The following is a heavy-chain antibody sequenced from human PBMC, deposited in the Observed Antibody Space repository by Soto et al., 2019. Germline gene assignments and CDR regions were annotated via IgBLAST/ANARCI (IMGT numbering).Heavy chain of an antibody. J-gene: IGHJ6*02. D-gene: IGHD3-10*01. Sequence: PGGSLRLSCAASDFTFSNAWINWVRQAPGKGLEWVGRIKSKTHGGTTDFAAPVKGRFAISRDNSKNTLYLQMSSLRAEDTAVYYCVRGITMVRGVIIHSPYYYYGMDVWGQGTTVTVSS. CDR2: IKSKTHGGTT. V-gene: IGHV3-15*07. CDR1: DFTFSNAW. CDR3: VRGITMVRGVIIHSPYYYYGMDV.